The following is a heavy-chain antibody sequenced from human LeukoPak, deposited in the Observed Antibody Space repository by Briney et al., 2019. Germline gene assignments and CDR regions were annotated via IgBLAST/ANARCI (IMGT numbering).Heavy chain of an antibody. D-gene: IGHD5-24*01. CDR2: IIPIFGTA. CDR1: GGTFSSYA. J-gene: IGHJ4*02. CDR3: ARRSRDGYNKYFDY. V-gene: IGHV1-69*05. Sequence: GASVKVPCKASGGTFSSYAISWVRQAPGQGLEWMGGIIPIFGTANYAQKFQGRVTITTDESTSTAYMELSSLRSEDTAVYYCARRSRDGYNKYFDYWGQGTLVTVSS.